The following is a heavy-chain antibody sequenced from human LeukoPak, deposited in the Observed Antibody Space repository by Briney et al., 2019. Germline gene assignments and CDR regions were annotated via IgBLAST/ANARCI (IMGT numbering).Heavy chain of an antibody. CDR2: INHSGST. J-gene: IGHJ6*03. CDR1: GGSFSGYY. V-gene: IGHV4-34*01. Sequence: SETLSLTCAVYGGSFSGYYWSWIRQPPGKGLEWIGEINHSGSTNHNPSLKSRVTISVDTSKNQFSLKLSSVTAADTAVYYCARHPNYYYYYMDVWGKGTTVTISS. CDR3: ARHPNYYYYYMDV.